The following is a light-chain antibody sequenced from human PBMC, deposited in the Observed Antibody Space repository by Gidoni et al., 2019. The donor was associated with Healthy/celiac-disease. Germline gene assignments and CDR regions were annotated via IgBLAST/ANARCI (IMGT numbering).Light chain of an antibody. CDR1: QSVLYSPNNKNY. V-gene: IGKV4-1*01. J-gene: IGKJ1*01. CDR2: WAS. Sequence: DIVMTQSPDSLAVSLGERATINCKSSQSVLYSPNNKNYLAWYQQKPGQPPKLLIYWASTRESGVPDRFSGSGPGTDFTLTISSLQAEDVAVYYCQQYYSTLRTFGQGTKVEIK. CDR3: QQYYSTLRT.